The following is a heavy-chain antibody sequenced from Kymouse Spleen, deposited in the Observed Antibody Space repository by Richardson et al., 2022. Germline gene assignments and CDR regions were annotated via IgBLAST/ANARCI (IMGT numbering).Heavy chain of an antibody. V-gene: IGHV3-33*01. CDR1: GFTFSSYG. Sequence: QVQLVESGGGVVQPGRSLRLSCAASGFTFSSYGMHWVRQAPGKGLEWVAVIWYDGSNKYYADSVKGRFTISRDNSKNTLYLQMNSLRAEDTAVYYCARGTYSSGWYLFDYWGQGTLVTVSS. CDR2: IWYDGSNK. CDR3: ARGTYSSGWYLFDY. D-gene: IGHD6-19*01. J-gene: IGHJ4*02.